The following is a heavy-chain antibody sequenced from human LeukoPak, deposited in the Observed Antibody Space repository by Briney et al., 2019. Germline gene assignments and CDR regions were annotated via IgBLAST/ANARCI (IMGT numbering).Heavy chain of an antibody. Sequence: GGSLRLSCAASGFTFSSYAMSWVRQAPGKGLEWVSAISGSGGITYYADSVKGRFTISRDNSKNTLYLQMNSLRAEDTAVYYCAKGQAAGSGSYYYFDYWGQGTLVTVSS. CDR3: AKGQAAGSGSYYYFDY. D-gene: IGHD3-10*01. CDR1: GFTFSSYA. V-gene: IGHV3-23*01. CDR2: ISGSGGIT. J-gene: IGHJ4*02.